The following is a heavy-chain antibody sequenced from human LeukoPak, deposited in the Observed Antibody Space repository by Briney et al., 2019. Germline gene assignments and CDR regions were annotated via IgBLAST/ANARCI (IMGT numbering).Heavy chain of an antibody. CDR2: ISYDGSNK. V-gene: IGHV3-30-3*01. D-gene: IGHD3-3*01. CDR1: GFTFSSYA. CDR3: ARDRGTYYDFWSGIPGGFDC. Sequence: GGSLRLSCAASGFTFSSYAMHWVRQAPGKGLEWVAVISYDGSNKYYADSVKGRFTISRDNSKNTLYLQMNSLRAEDTAVYYCARDRGTYYDFWSGIPGGFDCWGQGTLVTVSS. J-gene: IGHJ4*02.